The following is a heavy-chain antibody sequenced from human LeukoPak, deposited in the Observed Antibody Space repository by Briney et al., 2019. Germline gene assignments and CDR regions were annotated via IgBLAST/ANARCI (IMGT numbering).Heavy chain of an antibody. V-gene: IGHV3-33*01. CDR1: GFTFSSYG. CDR3: ARDEGYCRGGSCYSAEYFQH. J-gene: IGHJ1*01. D-gene: IGHD2-15*01. Sequence: PGRSLRLSCAASGFTFSSYGMHWVRQAPGKGLEWVAMIWYDGSSKYYADSVKGRFTISRDNSKNTLYLQMSSLRAEDTAVYYCARDEGYCRGGSCYSAEYFQHWGQGTLVTVSS. CDR2: IWYDGSSK.